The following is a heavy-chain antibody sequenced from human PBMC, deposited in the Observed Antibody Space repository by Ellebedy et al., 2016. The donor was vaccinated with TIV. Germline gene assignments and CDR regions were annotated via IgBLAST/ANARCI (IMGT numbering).Heavy chain of an antibody. D-gene: IGHD1-26*01. J-gene: IGHJ4*02. Sequence: GESLKISCAASGFTFSSNGMHWVRQAPGKGLEWVALIWYDGSKKYYSDSVKGRFTISRDNSKNTLYLQMNSLRAEDTAVYYCVAHREWELLGHPLDYWGQGTLVTVSS. CDR2: IWYDGSKK. CDR3: VAHREWELLGHPLDY. CDR1: GFTFSSNG. V-gene: IGHV3-33*01.